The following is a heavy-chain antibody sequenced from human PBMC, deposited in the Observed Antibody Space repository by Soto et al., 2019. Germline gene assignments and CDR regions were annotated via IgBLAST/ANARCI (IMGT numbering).Heavy chain of an antibody. CDR2: IIPIFGTA. J-gene: IGHJ4*02. Sequence: GASVKVSCKASGGTFSSYAISWVRQAPGQGLEWMGGIIPIFGTANYAQKFQGRVTITADESTSTAYMELSSLRSEDTAVYYCASRGYSYGYLDYWGQGTLVTVSS. CDR1: GGTFSSYA. D-gene: IGHD5-18*01. CDR3: ASRGYSYGYLDY. V-gene: IGHV1-69*13.